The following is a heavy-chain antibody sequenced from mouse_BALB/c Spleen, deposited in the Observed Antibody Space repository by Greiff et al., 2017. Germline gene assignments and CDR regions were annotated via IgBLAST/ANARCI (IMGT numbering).Heavy chain of an antibody. CDR3: SRDCYYPYSIDY. CDR2: INPGSGGT. V-gene: IGHV1-54*01. Sequence: QVQLQQSGAELVRPGTSVKVSCKASGYAFTNYLIEWVKQRPGQGLEWIGMINPGSGGTNYNEKFKDKAILTEDKSSTTAYMQLSSLTSDDSAVYFCSRDCYYPYSIDYWGQGTSLTVSS. CDR1: GYAFTNYL. J-gene: IGHJ4*01. D-gene: IGHD2-3*01.